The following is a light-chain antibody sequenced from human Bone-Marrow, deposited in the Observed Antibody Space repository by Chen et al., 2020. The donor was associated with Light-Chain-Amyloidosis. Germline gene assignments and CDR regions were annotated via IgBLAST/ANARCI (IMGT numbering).Light chain of an antibody. V-gene: IGKV3-20*01. J-gene: IGKJ4*01. CDR3: QQYGTSPLT. CDR2: GSS. CDR1: QTISSNY. Sequence: EIVLTQSPGTLSLSLGEGANLSCRASQTISSNYLTWYQQKFGQAPRLLIYGSSSRATGIPDRFTGSGSGTDFTLTINRLEPEGFAMYYCQQYGTSPLTFGGGTKVEIK.